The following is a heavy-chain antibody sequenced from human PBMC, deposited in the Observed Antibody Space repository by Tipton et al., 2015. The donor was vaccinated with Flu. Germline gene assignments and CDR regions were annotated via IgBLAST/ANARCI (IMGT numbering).Heavy chain of an antibody. V-gene: IGHV4-30-4*01. J-gene: IGHJ3*02. CDR2: IYYSGST. D-gene: IGHD2-2*01. CDR1: GGSISSGDYY. Sequence: TLSLTCTVSGGSISSGDYYWSWIRQPPGEGLEWIGYIYYSGSTYYNPSLKSRVTISVDTSKNQFSLKLSSVTAADTAVYYCARSITRDAFDIWGQGTMVTVSS. CDR3: ARSITRDAFDI.